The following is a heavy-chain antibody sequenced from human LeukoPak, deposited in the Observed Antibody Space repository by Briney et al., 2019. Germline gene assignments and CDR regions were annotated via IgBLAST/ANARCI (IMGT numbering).Heavy chain of an antibody. CDR1: GFTFSDYY. Sequence: GGSLRLSCTASGFTFSDYYMNWIRQAPGKGLEWVSYISSSGTIIYHADSVKGRFTISRDNAKNSLYLQMNSLRAEDTAVYYCARGGSYFDYWGQGTLVTVSS. J-gene: IGHJ4*02. CDR3: ARGGSYFDY. D-gene: IGHD1-26*01. CDR2: ISSSGTII. V-gene: IGHV3-11*01.